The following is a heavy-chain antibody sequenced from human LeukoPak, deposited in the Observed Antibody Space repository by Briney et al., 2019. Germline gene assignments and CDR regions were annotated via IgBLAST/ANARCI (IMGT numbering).Heavy chain of an antibody. CDR3: ARTVGGSSYGYPNYYFDY. CDR2: ISAFNGNP. CDR1: GYNFSTYA. V-gene: IGHV1-18*01. Sequence: ASVKVSCKASGYNFSTYAITWVRQVPGQAPEWMGWISAFNGNPNYARKLQGRVTMTTDTSTRTAYMDVRSLRSDDTAMYCCARTVGGSSYGYPNYYFDYWGQGTLVTVSS. D-gene: IGHD5-18*01. J-gene: IGHJ4*02.